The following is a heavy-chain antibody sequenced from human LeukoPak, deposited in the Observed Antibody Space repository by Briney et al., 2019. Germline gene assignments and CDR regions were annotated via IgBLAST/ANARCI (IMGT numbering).Heavy chain of an antibody. J-gene: IGHJ6*02. D-gene: IGHD3-3*01. CDR2: IYYSGST. Sequence: SETLSLTCTVSGGSISSGDYYWSWIRQPPGKGLEWIGYIYYSGSTNYNPSLKSRVTISVDTSKNQFSPKLSSVTAADTAVYYCARAPTYYDFWSALSAYYGMDVWGQGTTVTVSS. CDR1: GGSISSGDYY. V-gene: IGHV4-30-4*01. CDR3: ARAPTYYDFWSALSAYYGMDV.